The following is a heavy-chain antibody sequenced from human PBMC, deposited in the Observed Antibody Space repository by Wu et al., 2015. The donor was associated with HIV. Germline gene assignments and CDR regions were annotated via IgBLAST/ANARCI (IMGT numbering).Heavy chain of an antibody. D-gene: IGHD3-10*01. Sequence: QVHLVQSGAEVKKPGSSVKVSCRASGGIFTKYDINWVRQAPGKGLEWMGGTTPMFGSTNYAQKFQGRVTITSDVYTSTVYLELSSLRSEDTAVYYCASPRSVRSHDAFDIWGQGTMVTVSS. CDR1: GGIFTKYD. CDR2: TTPMFGST. J-gene: IGHJ3*02. CDR3: ASPRSVRSHDAFDI. V-gene: IGHV1-69*05.